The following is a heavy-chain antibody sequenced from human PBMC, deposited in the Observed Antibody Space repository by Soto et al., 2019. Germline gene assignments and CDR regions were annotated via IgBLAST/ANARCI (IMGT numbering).Heavy chain of an antibody. Sequence: SETLSLTCTVSGGSISSGGYYWSWIRQHPGKGLEWIGYIYYSGSTNYNPSLKSRATISVDTSKKQFSLKLSSVTAADTAVYYCARESRGSSGGYWFDPWGQGTLVTVSS. J-gene: IGHJ5*02. V-gene: IGHV4-61*08. D-gene: IGHD6-13*01. CDR1: GGSISSGGYY. CDR2: IYYSGST. CDR3: ARESRGSSGGYWFDP.